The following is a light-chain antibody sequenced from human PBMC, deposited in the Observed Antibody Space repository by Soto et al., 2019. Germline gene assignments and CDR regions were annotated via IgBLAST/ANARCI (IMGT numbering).Light chain of an antibody. J-gene: IGKJ3*01. Sequence: DIQLTQSPSFLSASVGDRVTITCRASQGISSSLAWYQQKSEKAPNFLIYAASTLQTGDPSRFSGSGSETEFTRTISSLQPEDFAAYYCQQLNTYPFTFGPGTKVDIK. CDR1: QGISSS. CDR3: QQLNTYPFT. CDR2: AAS. V-gene: IGKV1-9*01.